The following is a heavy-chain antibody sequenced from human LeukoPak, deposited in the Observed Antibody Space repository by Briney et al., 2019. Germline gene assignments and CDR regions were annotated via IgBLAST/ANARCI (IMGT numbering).Heavy chain of an antibody. Sequence: GASVKVSCKASGYTFTGYYMHWVRQAPGQGLEWMGWINPNSGGTNYAQKFQGRVTMTRDTSISTAYMELSRLRSDDTAVYYCARDLLTMVRGVIITAFDYWGQGNLVTVSS. J-gene: IGHJ4*02. CDR1: GYTFTGYY. CDR2: INPNSGGT. D-gene: IGHD3-10*01. CDR3: ARDLLTMVRGVIITAFDY. V-gene: IGHV1-2*02.